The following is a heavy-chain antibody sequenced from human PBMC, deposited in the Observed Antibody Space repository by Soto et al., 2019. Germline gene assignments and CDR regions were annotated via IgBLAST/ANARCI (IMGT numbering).Heavy chain of an antibody. J-gene: IGHJ4*01. CDR2: IKQDGSEK. V-gene: IGHV3-7*02. Sequence: PGGSLRLSCAASGFTFSSYWMSWVRQAPGKGLEWVANIKQDGSEKYYVDSVKGRFTISRDNAKNSLYLQMNSLRAEDTAVYYRAKNVSPCPSDGDTVDVGMEDWGQGTLVTVSS. CDR3: AKNVSPCPSDGDTVDVGMED. CDR1: GFTFSSYW. D-gene: IGHD5-18*01.